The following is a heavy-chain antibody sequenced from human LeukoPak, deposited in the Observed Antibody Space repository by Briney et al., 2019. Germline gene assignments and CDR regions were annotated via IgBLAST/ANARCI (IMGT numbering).Heavy chain of an antibody. CDR1: GFTFSSYA. D-gene: IGHD2-2*02. J-gene: IGHJ4*02. Sequence: GGSLRLSCAASGFTFSSYAMSWVRQALGKGLEWVSAISGSGGSTYYADSVKGRFTISRDNSKNTLYLQMNSLRAEDTAVYYCAKEAAVVGYCSSTSCYTDYWGQGTLVTVSS. CDR2: ISGSGGST. V-gene: IGHV3-23*01. CDR3: AKEAAVVGYCSSTSCYTDY.